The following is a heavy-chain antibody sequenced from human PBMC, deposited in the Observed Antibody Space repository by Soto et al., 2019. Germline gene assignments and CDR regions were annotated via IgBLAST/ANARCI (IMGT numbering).Heavy chain of an antibody. V-gene: IGHV1-18*01. D-gene: IGHD5-12*01. CDR2: ISAYNGNT. CDR1: GYAFTSCC. Sequence: VSVEVSCKASGYAFTSCCISWVRQAPGQGLEWMGWISAYNGNTKYAQKLQGRVTMTTDTSTSTAYMELRSLRSDDTAVYYCARDTYSGYARAFDYERSFDYWGQGTLVTVSS. J-gene: IGHJ4*02. CDR3: ARDTYSGYARAFDYERSFDY.